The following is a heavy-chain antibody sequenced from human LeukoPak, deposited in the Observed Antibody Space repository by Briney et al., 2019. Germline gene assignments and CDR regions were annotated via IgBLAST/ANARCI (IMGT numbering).Heavy chain of an antibody. J-gene: IGHJ5*02. Sequence: SVEVSCKASGGTFSSYAISWVRQAPGQGLEWMGGIIPIFGTANYAQKFQGRVTITTDESSSTAYMELSSLRSDDTAIYYCARGWGIPAPISWFDPWGQGTLVTVSS. CDR3: ARGWGIPAPISWFDP. CDR2: IIPIFGTA. D-gene: IGHD2-2*01. V-gene: IGHV1-69*05. CDR1: GGTFSSYA.